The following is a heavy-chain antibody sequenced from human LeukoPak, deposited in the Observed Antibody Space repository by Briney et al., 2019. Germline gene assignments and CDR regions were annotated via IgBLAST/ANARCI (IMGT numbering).Heavy chain of an antibody. V-gene: IGHV3-23*01. D-gene: IGHD6-19*01. CDR2: ISGSDGIT. CDR1: GFTFSSYA. J-gene: IGHJ4*02. Sequence: PGGSLRLSCTASGFTFSSYAMSWVRQAPGKGLEWVSTISGSDGITYYADSVKGRFTISRDNSKNTLYLQMNSLRAEDTAVYYCAKDWGSGWYLDNWGQGTLVTVSS. CDR3: AKDWGSGWYLDN.